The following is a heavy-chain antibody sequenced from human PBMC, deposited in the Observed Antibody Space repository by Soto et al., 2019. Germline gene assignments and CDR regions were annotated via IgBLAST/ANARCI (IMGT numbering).Heavy chain of an antibody. CDR2: IHYSGST. D-gene: IGHD2-21*01. CDR3: ARLKSDCGSVMCYKGWVDY. J-gene: IGHJ4*02. V-gene: IGHV4-31*03. Sequence: QVQLQESGPGLVKPLQTLSLTCTVSGASISSGDYYWGWIRQHPGKGLERVGIIHYSGSTNYNPSLESRVTISVDTSKNQDSLKVSYVTAADTAVYYCARLKSDCGSVMCYKGWVDYWGQGTLVTVSS. CDR1: GASISSGDYY.